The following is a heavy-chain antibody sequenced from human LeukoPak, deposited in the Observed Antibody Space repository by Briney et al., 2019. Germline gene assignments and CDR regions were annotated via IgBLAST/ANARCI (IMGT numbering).Heavy chain of an antibody. J-gene: IGHJ4*02. CDR3: AREVSSRIDFDY. D-gene: IGHD6-13*01. V-gene: IGHV3-30*04. CDR1: GFTFRSYA. Sequence: PGRSLRLSCAASGFTFRSYAMHWVRQAPGKGLEWVAVISYDGSNKYYADSVKGRFTISRDNSKNTLYLQMNSLRAEDTAVYYCAREVSSRIDFDYWGQGTLVTVSS. CDR2: ISYDGSNK.